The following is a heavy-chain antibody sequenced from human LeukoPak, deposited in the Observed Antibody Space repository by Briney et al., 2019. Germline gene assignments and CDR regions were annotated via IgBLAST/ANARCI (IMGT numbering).Heavy chain of an antibody. V-gene: IGHV1-46*01. CDR2: INPSGGST. CDR1: GYTFTSYY. J-gene: IGHJ5*02. Sequence: ASVKVSCKASGYTFTSYYMHWVRQAPGQGLEWMGIINPSGGSTSYAQKFQGRGTMTRDTSTSTVYMELSSLRSEDTAVYYCARRYCSGGSCYNNWFDPWGQGTLVTVSS. CDR3: ARRYCSGGSCYNNWFDP. D-gene: IGHD2-15*01.